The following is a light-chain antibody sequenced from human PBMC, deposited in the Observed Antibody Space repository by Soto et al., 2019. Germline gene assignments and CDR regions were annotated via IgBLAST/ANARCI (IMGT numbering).Light chain of an antibody. J-gene: IGKJ1*01. V-gene: IGKV3-11*01. CDR1: QYINTR. Sequence: EIVLTQSPATLSSFPGDRVTLSCRSSQYINTRLAWYQHKPGQAPRLLIYLTSNRAAGIPARFSGSGSGTDFTLTISDVEPEDFAVYYCQQYNNWPRTFGQGTKVDIK. CDR2: LTS. CDR3: QQYNNWPRT.